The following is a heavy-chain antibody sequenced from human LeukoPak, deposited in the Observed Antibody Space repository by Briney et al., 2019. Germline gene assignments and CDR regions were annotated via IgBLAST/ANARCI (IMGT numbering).Heavy chain of an antibody. CDR1: GGSFSGYY. CDR3: ARRFRVGDIHVDAFDM. J-gene: IGHJ3*02. V-gene: IGHV4-59*01. Sequence: SETLSLTCAVYGGSFSGYYWSWIRQPPGRGLEWIGYVFNSGTTDQNPSLKGRVTISLDTSKNHVSLRLTSVTAADTAVYYCARRFRVGDIHVDAFDMWGQGTMVTVSS. CDR2: VFNSGTT. D-gene: IGHD1-26*01.